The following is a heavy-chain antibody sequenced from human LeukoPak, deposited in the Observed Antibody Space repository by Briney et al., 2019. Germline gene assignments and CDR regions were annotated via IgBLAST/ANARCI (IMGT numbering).Heavy chain of an antibody. CDR2: ISLSSSTI. Sequence: GGSLRLSCAASGFTFSDYYMSWIRQAPGKGLEWLSYISLSSSTIYYADSVKGRFTISRDNAKNSLYLQMNSLRAEDTALYYCARQGATGALDYWGQGTLVTVSS. V-gene: IGHV3-11*01. CDR1: GFTFSDYY. CDR3: ARQGATGALDY. D-gene: IGHD5-12*01. J-gene: IGHJ4*02.